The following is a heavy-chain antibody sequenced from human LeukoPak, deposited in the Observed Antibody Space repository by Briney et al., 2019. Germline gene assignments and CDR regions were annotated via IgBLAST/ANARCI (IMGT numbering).Heavy chain of an antibody. CDR2: IKSKTDGGTT. CDR1: GFTFSNAW. D-gene: IGHD3-10*01. CDR3: TIQFSWFGEGMGY. V-gene: IGHV3-15*01. Sequence: GGSLRLSCAASGFTFSNAWMNWVRQAPGKGLEWVGRIKSKTDGGTTDYAAPVKGRFTISRDDSKNTLYLQMNSLKTEDTAVYYRTIQFSWFGEGMGYWGQGTLVTVSS. J-gene: IGHJ4*02.